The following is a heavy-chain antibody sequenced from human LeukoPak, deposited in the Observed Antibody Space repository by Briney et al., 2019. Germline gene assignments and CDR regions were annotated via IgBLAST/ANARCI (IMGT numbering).Heavy chain of an antibody. CDR2: IIPIFGTA. V-gene: IGHV1-69*13. CDR1: GGTFSSYA. Sequence: SVKVSCKASGGTFSSYAISWVRQAPGQGLEWMGGIIPIFGTANYAQKFQGRVTITADESTSTAYMELSSLRSEDTAVYYCASSFTFGGVNSKPDYYYYMDVWGKGTTVTVSS. D-gene: IGHD3-16*01. CDR3: ASSFTFGGVNSKPDYYYYMDV. J-gene: IGHJ6*03.